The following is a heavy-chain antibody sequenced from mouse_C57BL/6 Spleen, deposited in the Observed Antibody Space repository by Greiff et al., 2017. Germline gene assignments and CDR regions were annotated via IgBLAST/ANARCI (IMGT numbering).Heavy chain of an antibody. D-gene: IGHD1-1*01. J-gene: IGHJ4*01. CDR1: GYAFSSYW. CDR3: APITTVVEAMDY. Sequence: QVQLKESGAELVKPGASVKISCKASGYAFSSYWMNWVKQRPGKGLEWIGQIYPGDGDTNYNGKFKGKATLTADTSSSTAYMQLSSLTSEDSAVYFCAPITTVVEAMDYWGQGTSVTVSS. V-gene: IGHV1-80*01. CDR2: IYPGDGDT.